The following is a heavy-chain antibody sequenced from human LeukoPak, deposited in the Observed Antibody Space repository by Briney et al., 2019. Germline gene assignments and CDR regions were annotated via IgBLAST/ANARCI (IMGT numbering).Heavy chain of an antibody. J-gene: IGHJ6*03. CDR2: VYHSGST. CDR3: ARVGEFVVVTASTHSYYMDV. D-gene: IGHD2-21*02. Sequence: SETLSLTCAVSGGSISSSNWWNWVRQPPGKGLEWIGEVYHSGSTNYKPSLKSRATISVDTSKNQFSLKLSSVTAADTAVYYCARVGEFVVVTASTHSYYMDVWGKGTTVTVSS. V-gene: IGHV4-4*02. CDR1: GGSISSSNW.